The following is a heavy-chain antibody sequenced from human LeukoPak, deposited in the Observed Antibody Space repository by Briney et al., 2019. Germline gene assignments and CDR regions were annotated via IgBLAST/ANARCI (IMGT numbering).Heavy chain of an antibody. CDR2: INHSGST. D-gene: IGHD6-13*01. CDR3: ARVAPGRYFDY. Sequence: KSSETLSLTCAVYGGSFIGFHWNWIRQPPGKGLEWIGDINHSGSTNYNPSLTSRVTISVDPSKNQFSLNLSSVTAADTAVYYCARVAPGRYFDYWGQGTLVTVSS. J-gene: IGHJ4*02. V-gene: IGHV4-34*01. CDR1: GGSFIGFH.